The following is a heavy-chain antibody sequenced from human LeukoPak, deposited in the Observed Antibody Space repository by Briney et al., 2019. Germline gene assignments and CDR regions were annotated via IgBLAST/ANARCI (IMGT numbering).Heavy chain of an antibody. CDR3: AKGGPTKQVRYCSGGSCYGDYVFDY. V-gene: IGHV3-30*18. J-gene: IGHJ4*02. D-gene: IGHD2-15*01. CDR2: ISYDGSNK. Sequence: GGSLRLSCAASGFTFSSYGMHWVRQAPGKGLEWVAVISYDGSNKYYADSVKGRFTISRDNSKNTLYLQMNSLRAEDTAVYYCAKGGPTKQVRYCSGGSCYGDYVFDYWGQGTLVTVSS. CDR1: GFTFSSYG.